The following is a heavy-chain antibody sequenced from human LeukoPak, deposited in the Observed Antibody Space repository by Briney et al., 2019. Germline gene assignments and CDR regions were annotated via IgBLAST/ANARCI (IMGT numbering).Heavy chain of an antibody. V-gene: IGHV4-59*01. Sequence: SETLSLTCTVSGGSISSNYWSWIRQPPGKGLEWITYSSYTGSTNYNPSLKSRVTISVDTSKNQFSLRLRSVTAADTAVYYCARFIPSSGIDPWGQGTLVTVSS. J-gene: IGHJ5*02. CDR3: ARFIPSSGIDP. CDR1: GGSISSNY. CDR2: SSYTGST. D-gene: IGHD3-10*02.